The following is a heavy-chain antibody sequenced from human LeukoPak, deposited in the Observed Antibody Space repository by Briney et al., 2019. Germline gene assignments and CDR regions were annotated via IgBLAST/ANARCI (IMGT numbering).Heavy chain of an antibody. CDR1: GGSFSGYY. CDR2: INHSGST. CDR3: ARGQYSSGWYDY. D-gene: IGHD6-19*01. J-gene: IGHJ4*02. V-gene: IGHV4-34*01. Sequence: PSETLSLTCAVYGGSFSGYYWSWICQPPGKGLEWIGEINHSGSTNYNPSLKSRVTISVDTSKNQFSLKLSSVTAADTAVYYCARGQYSSGWYDYWGQGTLVTVSS.